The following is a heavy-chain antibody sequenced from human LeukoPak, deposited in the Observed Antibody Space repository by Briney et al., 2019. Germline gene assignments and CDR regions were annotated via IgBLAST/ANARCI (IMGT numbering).Heavy chain of an antibody. V-gene: IGHV3-72*01. Sequence: GGSLRLSCAASGFTFSDHHMDWVRQAPGKGLEWVGRIRKKASSYTTEYAASVKGRFTISRDDSENSLYLQMNSLKTEDTAVYYCVRAGRGFDYWGQGTLVTVSS. CDR3: VRAGRGFDY. J-gene: IGHJ4*02. CDR2: IRKKASSYTT. D-gene: IGHD1-26*01. CDR1: GFTFSDHH.